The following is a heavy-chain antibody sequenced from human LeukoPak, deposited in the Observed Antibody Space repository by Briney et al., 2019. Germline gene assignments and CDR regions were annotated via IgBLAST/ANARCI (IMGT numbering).Heavy chain of an antibody. Sequence: PSQTLSLTCTVSGGSISSGSYYWSWIRQPAGKGLEWIGRIYTSGSTNYNPSLKSRVTISVDTSKNQFSLKLSSVTAADTAVYYCASSRDGGYYYYYMDVWGKGTTVTVSS. CDR1: GGSISSGSYY. CDR2: IYTSGST. CDR3: ASSRDGGYYYYYMDV. V-gene: IGHV4-61*02. J-gene: IGHJ6*03.